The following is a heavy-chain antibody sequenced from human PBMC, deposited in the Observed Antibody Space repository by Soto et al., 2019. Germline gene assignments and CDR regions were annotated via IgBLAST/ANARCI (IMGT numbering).Heavy chain of an antibody. Sequence: GGSLRLSCSVSGFTFTSYAMHWVRQAPGKGLEYIASISSEGATTYYADSVKGRFIISRDNAKNTLHLQMSSLRAEDTAVYYCVKDRYVDYWGQGILVTVSS. CDR1: GFTFTSYA. V-gene: IGHV3-64D*06. CDR3: VKDRYVDY. J-gene: IGHJ4*02. CDR2: ISSEGATT.